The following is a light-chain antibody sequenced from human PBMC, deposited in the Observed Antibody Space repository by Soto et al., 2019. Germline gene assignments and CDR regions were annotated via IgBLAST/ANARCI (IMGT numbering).Light chain of an antibody. J-gene: IGKJ2*01. CDR2: VGS. V-gene: IGKV1-39*01. Sequence: DIQMTQSPSSLSASVGDRVTITCRASQNINSYLNWYQQKPGKAPKLLIYVGSNLQGGVPSRFSGRGYGTDFTLTISSLQPEDFATYYCQQGYFTGTFGQGTKLEIK. CDR3: QQGYFTGT. CDR1: QNINSY.